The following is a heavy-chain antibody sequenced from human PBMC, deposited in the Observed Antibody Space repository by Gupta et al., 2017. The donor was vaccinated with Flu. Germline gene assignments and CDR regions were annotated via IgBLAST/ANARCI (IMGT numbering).Heavy chain of an antibody. Sequence: QVPLQQWGAGLLKPSETLSLTCAVYGGSFSGYYWSWIRKPPGKGLEWIGEINHCGRTNYNPALTSRVTLSVDTAKNQCSLKVSSVTAADTAVYYFATGSGSPYHFMAVGSQGTTVTVCS. CDR2: INHCGRT. J-gene: IGHJ6*02. V-gene: IGHV4-34*01. D-gene: IGHD6-13*01. CDR1: GGSFSGYY. CDR3: ATGSGSPYHFMAV.